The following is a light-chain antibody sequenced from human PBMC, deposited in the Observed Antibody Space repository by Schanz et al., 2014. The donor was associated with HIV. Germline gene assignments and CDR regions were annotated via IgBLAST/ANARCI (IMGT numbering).Light chain of an antibody. Sequence: NFMLTQPHSVSESPGKTITISCTRSSGSIGSNFVQGYRHRPGSAPTLVIRGHDQRPLDVPDRFSGSIDRSSNSASLTISDLKIEDEAVYFCQTSDSDSPGIFGGGTKLTVL. CDR2: GHD. CDR1: SGSIGSNF. V-gene: IGLV6-57*03. CDR3: QTSDSDSPGI. J-gene: IGLJ2*01.